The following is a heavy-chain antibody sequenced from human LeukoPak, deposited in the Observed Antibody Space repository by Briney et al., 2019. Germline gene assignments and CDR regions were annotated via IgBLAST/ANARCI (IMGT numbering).Heavy chain of an antibody. D-gene: IGHD4-17*01. V-gene: IGHV3-21*01. CDR2: ISSSSSYI. CDR1: GFTFSSSA. CDR3: ARHYGDPDY. J-gene: IGHJ4*02. Sequence: PGGSLRLSCAASGFTFSSSAMSWVRQVPGKGLEWVSSISSSSSYIYYADSVKGRFTISRDNAKNSLYLQMNSLRAEDTAVYYCARHYGDPDYWGQGTLVTVSS.